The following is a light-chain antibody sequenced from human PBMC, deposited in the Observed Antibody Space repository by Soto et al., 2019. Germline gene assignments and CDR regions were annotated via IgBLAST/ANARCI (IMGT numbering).Light chain of an antibody. CDR1: SSDVGGYKY. CDR2: EVS. V-gene: IGLV2-14*01. Sequence: QSVLTLPASVSGSPGQSITISCTGTSSDVGGYKYVSWYQQYPGKVPKLMIYEVSNRPSGVSNRFSGSQSGNTASLTISGLQAEDEAEYYCTSYTTSRTFVFGNGTKVTVL. J-gene: IGLJ1*01. CDR3: TSYTTSRTFV.